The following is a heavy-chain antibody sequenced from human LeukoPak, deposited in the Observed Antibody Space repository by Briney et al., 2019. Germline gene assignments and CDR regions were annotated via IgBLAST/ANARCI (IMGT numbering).Heavy chain of an antibody. CDR1: GFTFSSYS. CDR2: ISSSSSYI. V-gene: IGHV3-21*01. J-gene: IGHJ4*02. CDR3: ARGIAATLDYFDY. D-gene: IGHD6-25*01. Sequence: GGSLRLSCAASGFTFSSYSMNWVRQAPGKGLEWVSSISSSSSYIYYADSVKGRFTISRDNAKNSLYLQMNSLRAEDTAVYYCARGIAATLDYFDYWGQGTLVTVSS.